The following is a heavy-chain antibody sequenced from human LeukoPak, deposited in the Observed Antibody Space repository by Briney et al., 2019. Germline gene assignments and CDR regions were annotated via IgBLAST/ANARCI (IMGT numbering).Heavy chain of an antibody. Sequence: GGSLRLSCAASGFTFNTYGMSWVRQAPGKGLEWVSGISGSGGATYYADSVKGRFTVSRDDPHNTLYLQMNSVRAEDTAVYFCARGSVDHYGSGTYYLMYYFDHWGQGALVTVSS. CDR2: ISGSGGAT. J-gene: IGHJ4*02. CDR1: GFTFNTYG. D-gene: IGHD3-10*01. V-gene: IGHV3-23*01. CDR3: ARGSVDHYGSGTYYLMYYFDH.